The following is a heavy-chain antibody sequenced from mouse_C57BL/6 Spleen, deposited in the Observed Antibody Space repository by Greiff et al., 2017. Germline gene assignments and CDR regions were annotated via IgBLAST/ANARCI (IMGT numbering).Heavy chain of an antibody. CDR2: INPNNGGT. CDR1: GYTFTDYY. CDR3: ALGGYNAMDY. J-gene: IGHJ4*01. Sequence: EVQLQESGPELVKPGASVKISCKASGYTFTDYYMNWVKQSHGKSLEWIGDINPNNGGTSYNQKFKGKATLTVDKSSSTAYMELRSLTSEDSAVYYCALGGYNAMDYWGQGTSVTVSS. V-gene: IGHV1-26*01.